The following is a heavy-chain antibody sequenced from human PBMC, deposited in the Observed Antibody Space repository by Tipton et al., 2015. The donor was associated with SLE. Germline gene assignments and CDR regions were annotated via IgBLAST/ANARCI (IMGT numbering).Heavy chain of an antibody. V-gene: IGHV4-39*07. D-gene: IGHD2-21*01. CDR1: GGSVGLRDFY. J-gene: IGHJ4*02. Sequence: TLSLTCTVSGGSVGLRDFYWGWIRQPPGKGLEWIGSAFSIGSTYSNQPLKSRVTISVDTSQKQVSLKLTSVTAADTAVYYCARHQDVVVVTPLDFWGRGTLVVVSS. CDR3: ARHQDVVVVTPLDF. CDR2: AFSIGST.